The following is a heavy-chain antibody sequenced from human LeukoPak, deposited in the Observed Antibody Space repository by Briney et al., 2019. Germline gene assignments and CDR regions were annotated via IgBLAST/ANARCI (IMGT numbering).Heavy chain of an antibody. J-gene: IGHJ4*02. V-gene: IGHV3-21*01. CDR2: INGGSTHK. CDR1: GFTFSNYG. D-gene: IGHD5-12*01. CDR3: ARDGTRAYTGYDFDF. Sequence: GGSLRLSCAASGFTFSNYGMNWVRQAPGKGLEWVSSINGGSTHKFYGDSVKGRFIISRDNAKRSLYLEMNSLRAEDTAVYYCARDGTRAYTGYDFDFWGQGTLVSVSS.